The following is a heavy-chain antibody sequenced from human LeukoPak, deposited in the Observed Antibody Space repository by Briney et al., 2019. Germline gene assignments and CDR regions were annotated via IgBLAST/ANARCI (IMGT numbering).Heavy chain of an antibody. D-gene: IGHD1-1*01. J-gene: IGHJ4*02. CDR1: GFTFSSYS. CDR3: ASCSLDFDY. Sequence: GGSLRLSCAASGFTFSSYSMNWARQAPGKGLEWVSSISSSSSYIYYADSVKGRFTISRDNAKNSLYLQMNSLRAEDTAVYYCASCSLDFDYWGQGTLVTVSS. CDR2: ISSSSSYI. V-gene: IGHV3-21*01.